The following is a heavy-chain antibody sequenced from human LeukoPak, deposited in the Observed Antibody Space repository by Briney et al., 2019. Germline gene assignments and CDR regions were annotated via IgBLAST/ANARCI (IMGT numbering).Heavy chain of an antibody. D-gene: IGHD2-2*01. Sequence: PSETLSLTCTVSGGSISSSSYYWGWIRQPPGKGMEWIGRIYYSGSTYYNPSLKNRVTISVDTSKNQFSLKLSSVTAADTAVYYCANYCSSTSCYFWESGGGFDYWGQGTLVTVSS. J-gene: IGHJ4*02. V-gene: IGHV4-39*07. CDR3: ANYCSSTSCYFWESGGGFDY. CDR2: IYYSGST. CDR1: GGSISSSSYY.